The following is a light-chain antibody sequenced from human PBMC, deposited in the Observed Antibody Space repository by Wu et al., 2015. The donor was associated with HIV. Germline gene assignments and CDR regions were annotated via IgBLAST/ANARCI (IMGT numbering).Light chain of an antibody. J-gene: IGKJ1*01. CDR2: DAS. V-gene: IGKV3-11*01. CDR1: QTISSAY. Sequence: EIVLTQSPGTPSLSPGGSATLSCRASQTISSAYLAWYQQKPGQAPRLLIYDASNRATGIPARFSGSGSGTDFTLTISSLEPEDFAVYYCQQRFNWPRTFGQGTKVEIK. CDR3: QQRFNWPRT.